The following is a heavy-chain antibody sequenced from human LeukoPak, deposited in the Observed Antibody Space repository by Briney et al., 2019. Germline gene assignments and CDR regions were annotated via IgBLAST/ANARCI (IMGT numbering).Heavy chain of an antibody. CDR2: INHSGST. CDR1: GFTFSSYW. Sequence: GSLRLSCAASGFTFSSYWMSWIHQPPGKGLEWIGEINHSGSTNYNPSLESRVTISVDTSKNQLSLKLSSVTAADTAVYYCARVAFSGAVDYWGQGTLVTVSS. J-gene: IGHJ4*02. D-gene: IGHD1-14*01. CDR3: ARVAFSGAVDY. V-gene: IGHV4-34*01.